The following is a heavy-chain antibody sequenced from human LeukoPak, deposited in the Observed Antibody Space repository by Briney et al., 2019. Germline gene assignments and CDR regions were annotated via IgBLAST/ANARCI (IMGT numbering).Heavy chain of an antibody. CDR2: FDPEDGET. Sequence: ASVKVPCKVSGYTLTELSMHWVRQAPGKGLEWMGGFDPEDGETIYAQKFQGRVTMTEDTSTDTAYMELSSLRSEDTAVYYCATQGVSVTTSPYYYYYMDVWGKGTTVTVSS. CDR1: GYTLTELS. V-gene: IGHV1-24*01. D-gene: IGHD4-11*01. CDR3: ATQGVSVTTSPYYYYYMDV. J-gene: IGHJ6*03.